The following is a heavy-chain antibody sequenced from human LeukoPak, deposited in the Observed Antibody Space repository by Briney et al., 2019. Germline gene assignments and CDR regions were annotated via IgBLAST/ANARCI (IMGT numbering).Heavy chain of an antibody. J-gene: IGHJ2*01. Sequence: GGSLRLSCAASGFTFSSYAMSWVRQAPGKGLEWVSAIVGSGASTYYADSVKGRFTISRDNSTNTLHLQMNSLRAEDTAIYHCAKVRVVGDYNWFFDLWGRATLVTVSS. CDR3: AKVRVVGDYNWFFDL. V-gene: IGHV3-23*01. CDR2: IVGSGAST. CDR1: GFTFSSYA. D-gene: IGHD4-17*01.